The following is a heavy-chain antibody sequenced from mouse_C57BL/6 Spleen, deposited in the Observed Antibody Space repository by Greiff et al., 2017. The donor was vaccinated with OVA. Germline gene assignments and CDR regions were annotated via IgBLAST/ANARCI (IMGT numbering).Heavy chain of an antibody. CDR3: ARDRGLYDYDGYAMDY. J-gene: IGHJ4*01. Sequence: EVKLVESGGGLVKPGGSLKLSCAASGFTFSSYAMSWVRQTPEKRLEWVATISDGGSYTYYPDNVKGRFPISRDNAKNNLYLQMSHLKSEDTAMYYCARDRGLYDYDGYAMDYWGQGTSVTVSS. D-gene: IGHD2-4*01. CDR2: ISDGGSYT. V-gene: IGHV5-4*01. CDR1: GFTFSSYA.